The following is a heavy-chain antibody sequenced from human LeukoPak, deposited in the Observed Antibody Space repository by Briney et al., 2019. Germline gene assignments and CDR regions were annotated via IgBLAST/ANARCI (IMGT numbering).Heavy chain of an antibody. D-gene: IGHD3-9*01. CDR2: INHSGST. CDR1: GGSFSGCY. J-gene: IGHJ4*02. V-gene: IGHV4-34*01. CDR3: ARSKDILTGYCFDY. Sequence: SETLSLTCAVYGGSFSGCYWSWIRQPPGKGLEWIGEINHSGSTNYNPSLKSRVTISVDTSKNQFSLKLSSVTAADTAVYYCARSKDILTGYCFDYWGQGTLVTVSS.